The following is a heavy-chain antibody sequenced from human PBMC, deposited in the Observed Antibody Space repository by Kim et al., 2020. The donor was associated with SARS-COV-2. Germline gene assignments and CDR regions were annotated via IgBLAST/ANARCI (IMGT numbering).Heavy chain of an antibody. CDR3: AREGSSGKYYYYYGMDV. J-gene: IGHJ6*02. V-gene: IGHV1-46*01. D-gene: IGHD6-19*01. Sequence: ASVKVSCKASGYTFTSYYMHWVRQAPGQGLEWMGIINPSGGSTSYAQKFQGRVTMTRDTSTSTVYMELSSLRSEDTAVYYCAREGSSGKYYYYYGMDVWGQGTTVTVSS. CDR2: INPSGGST. CDR1: GYTFTSYY.